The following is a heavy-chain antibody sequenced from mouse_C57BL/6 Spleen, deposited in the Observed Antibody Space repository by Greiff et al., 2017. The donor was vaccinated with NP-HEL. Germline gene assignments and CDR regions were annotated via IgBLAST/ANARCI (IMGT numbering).Heavy chain of an antibody. J-gene: IGHJ3*01. CDR2: INPSNGGT. CDR1: GYTFTSYW. CDR3: AKEGFAY. Sequence: QVQLQQPGTELVKPGASVKPGASGYTFTSYWMHWVKQRPGQGLEWIGNINPSNGGTNYNEKFKSKATLTVDKSSSTAYMQLSSLTSEDSAVYYCAKEGFAYWGQGTLVTVSA. V-gene: IGHV1-53*01.